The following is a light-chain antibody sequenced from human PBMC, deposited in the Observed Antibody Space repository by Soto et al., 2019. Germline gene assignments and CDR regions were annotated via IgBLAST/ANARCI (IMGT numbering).Light chain of an antibody. V-gene: IGKV3-20*01. CDR1: QSVSSSY. CDR2: GAS. CDR3: QEYDSSPWT. J-gene: IGKJ1*01. Sequence: EIVLTQSPGTLSLSPGERVTLSCRASQSVSSSYLAWYQQKPGQAPRLLIYGASSRATGIPDRFSGSGSGTDFTLTISRLEPEYCAVYYGQEYDSSPWTFGKGTKVDIK.